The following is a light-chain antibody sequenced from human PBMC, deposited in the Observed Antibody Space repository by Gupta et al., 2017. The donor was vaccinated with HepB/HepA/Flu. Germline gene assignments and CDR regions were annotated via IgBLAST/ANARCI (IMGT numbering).Light chain of an antibody. CDR2: AAS. CDR1: QRISSY. CDR3: LQGNSTPFT. V-gene: IGKV1-39*01. Sequence: DIQMTQSPSSLSASVGDRVTITCRASQRISSYLNWYQQKPGKAPKLLIYAASSVQSGVPSRFSGSGSGTDFTLTISRLQPEDFATCYCLQGNSTPFTFGGGTKVEIK. J-gene: IGKJ4*01.